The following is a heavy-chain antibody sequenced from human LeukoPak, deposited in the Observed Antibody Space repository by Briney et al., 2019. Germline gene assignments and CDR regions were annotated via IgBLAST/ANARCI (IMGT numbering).Heavy chain of an antibody. CDR1: GGSFSDYY. J-gene: IGHJ4*02. CDR2: INHSGST. Sequence: KPSETPSLTCAVYGGSFSDYYWSWIRQPPGKGLEWIGEINHSGSTNYNPSLKSRVTISVDTSKNQFSLKLSSVTAADTAVYYCARGQWLDNYWGQGTLVTVSS. CDR3: ARGQWLDNY. V-gene: IGHV4-34*01. D-gene: IGHD6-19*01.